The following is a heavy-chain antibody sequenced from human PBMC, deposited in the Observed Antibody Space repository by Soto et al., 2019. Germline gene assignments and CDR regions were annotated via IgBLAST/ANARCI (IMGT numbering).Heavy chain of an antibody. CDR1: GGSISSYY. J-gene: IGHJ5*02. CDR2: IYYSGST. Sequence: SETLSLTCTVSGGSISSYYWSWIRQPPGKGLEWIGYIYYSGSTNYNPSLKSRVTISVETSKNQFSLKLSSVTAADTAVYYCARVTVRDWFDPWGQGTLVTVSS. CDR3: ARVTVRDWFDP. V-gene: IGHV4-59*01.